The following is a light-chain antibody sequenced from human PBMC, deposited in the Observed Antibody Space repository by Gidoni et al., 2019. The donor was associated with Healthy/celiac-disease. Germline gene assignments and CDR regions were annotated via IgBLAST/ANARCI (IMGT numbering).Light chain of an antibody. J-gene: IGLJ3*02. V-gene: IGLV1-47*02. CDR1: SSNIGSNY. CDR3: AAWDDSLSGLWV. Sequence: QSVLTQPPSASGTPGQRVTTSCSGSSSNIGSNYVYWYQQLPGTASKLLIYSNNQRPSGVPDRFSGSKSGTSASLAISGLRSEDEADYYCAAWDDSLSGLWVFGGGTKLTVL. CDR2: SNN.